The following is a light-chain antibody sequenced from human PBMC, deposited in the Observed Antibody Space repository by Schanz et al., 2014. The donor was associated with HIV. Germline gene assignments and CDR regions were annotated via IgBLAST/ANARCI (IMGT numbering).Light chain of an antibody. CDR3: SSLTTSSAPV. J-gene: IGLJ1*01. V-gene: IGLV2-14*03. CDR2: DVT. CDR1: SSDVGGYTY. Sequence: QSVLTQPASVSGSPGQSITISCTGTSSDVGGYTYVSWYQQHPGKAPKLIIYDVTNRPSGVSHRFSGSKSGNTASLTISGLQAEDEADYFCSSLTTSSAPVFGTGTKLTVL.